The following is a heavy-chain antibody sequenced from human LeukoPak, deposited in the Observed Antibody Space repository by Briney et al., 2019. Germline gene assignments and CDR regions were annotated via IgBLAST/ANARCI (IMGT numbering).Heavy chain of an antibody. CDR1: GGTFSSYA. CDR2: IIPIFGTA. J-gene: IGHJ3*02. V-gene: IGHV1-69*06. Sequence: SVKVSCKASGGTFSSYAISWVRQAPGQGLEWMGGIIPIFGTANYAQKFQGRVTITADKSSSTAYMELSSLRSEDTAVYYCARDPGFGEKWFEAFDIWGQGTMVTVSS. D-gene: IGHD3-10*01. CDR3: ARDPGFGEKWFEAFDI.